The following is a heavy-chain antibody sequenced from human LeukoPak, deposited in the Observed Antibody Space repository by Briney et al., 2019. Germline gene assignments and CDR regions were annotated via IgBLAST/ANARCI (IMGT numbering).Heavy chain of an antibody. Sequence: PSEALSLTCPVSGGSITGYYWSWIRQPPWKGLEWIGHIYHTGSATPNASLESRLTMSVDTSKNQFSLRLRSVTAADTAVYYCARFIKYYDSSGHYLDFWGRGTLVTVTT. D-gene: IGHD3-22*01. J-gene: IGHJ4*02. V-gene: IGHV4-4*09. CDR2: IYHTGSA. CDR3: ARFIKYYDSSGHYLDF. CDR1: GGSITGYY.